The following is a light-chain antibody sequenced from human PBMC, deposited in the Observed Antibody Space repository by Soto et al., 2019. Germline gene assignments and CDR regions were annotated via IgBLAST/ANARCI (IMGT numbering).Light chain of an antibody. CDR3: QQYGSSVRT. CDR1: QSLSSNY. Sequence: EIVLTQSPGTLSLSPGERATLSCRASQSLSSNYLAWYQQKPGQALRLLIYGASSRATGIPDRFSGSGSGTDFTLTVSRLEPEDFAVHYCQQYGSSVRTFGQGTKLEIK. V-gene: IGKV3-20*01. CDR2: GAS. J-gene: IGKJ2*01.